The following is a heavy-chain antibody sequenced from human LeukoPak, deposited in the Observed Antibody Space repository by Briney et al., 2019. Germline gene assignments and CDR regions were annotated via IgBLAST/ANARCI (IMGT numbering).Heavy chain of an antibody. CDR3: VGVPPRNAFDI. CDR1: GYTFTSYY. J-gene: IGHJ3*02. Sequence: GSSVKVSCKASGYTFTSYYMHWVRQAPGQGLEWMGIINPSGGSTSYAQKFQGRVTMTRDTSTSTVYMELSSLRSEDTAVYYCVGVPPRNAFDIWGQGTMVTVSS. CDR2: INPSGGST. D-gene: IGHD3-16*01. V-gene: IGHV1-46*01.